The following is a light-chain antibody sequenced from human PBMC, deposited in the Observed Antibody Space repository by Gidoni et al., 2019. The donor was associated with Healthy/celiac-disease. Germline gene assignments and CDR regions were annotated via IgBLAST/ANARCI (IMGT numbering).Light chain of an antibody. Sequence: SYELTQPPSVSVSPGQTARITCSGDALPKQYAYWYQQKPGQAPVLVIYKDSERPSGIPARFSGSSSGTTVTLTISGVQAEDDYDYYCQSADSSGTYVFGGGTKLTVL. J-gene: IGLJ2*01. CDR2: KDS. CDR3: QSADSSGTYV. V-gene: IGLV3-25*03. CDR1: ALPKQY.